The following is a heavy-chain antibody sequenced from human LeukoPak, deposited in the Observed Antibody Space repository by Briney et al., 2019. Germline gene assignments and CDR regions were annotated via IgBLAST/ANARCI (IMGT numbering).Heavy chain of an antibody. J-gene: IGHJ4*02. D-gene: IGHD6-13*01. V-gene: IGHV1-8*03. CDR3: ARGAVYSSSWLY. Sequence: GASVKVSCKASGYTFTSYDINWVRQATGQGLEWMGWMNPNSGNTGYAQKFQGRVTITRDTSISTAYMELSSLRSEDTAVYYCARGAVYSSSWLYWGQGTLVTVSS. CDR1: GYTFTSYD. CDR2: MNPNSGNT.